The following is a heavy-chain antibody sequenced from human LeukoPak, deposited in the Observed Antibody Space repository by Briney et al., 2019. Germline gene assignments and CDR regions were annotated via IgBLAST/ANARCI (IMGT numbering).Heavy chain of an antibody. CDR2: VYDIGTT. D-gene: IGHD1-26*01. Sequence: PSETLSPTCSVSGGSISTYYWSWIRQTPGKGLEWIGYVYDIGTTNYNPSLKGRVTISSDTSKNQFSLNLRSVNASDTAIYYCARHGGSLGYFDYWGQGTLVTVSS. V-gene: IGHV4-59*08. CDR1: GGSISTYY. CDR3: ARHGGSLGYFDY. J-gene: IGHJ4*02.